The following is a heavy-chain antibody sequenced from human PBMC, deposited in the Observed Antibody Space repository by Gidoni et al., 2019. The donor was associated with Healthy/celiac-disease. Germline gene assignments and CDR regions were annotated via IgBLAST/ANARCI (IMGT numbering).Heavy chain of an antibody. Sequence: EVQLVESGGGLVQPGGSLRLSCAASGFTFRSYWMSWVRQAPGKGLEWVANIKQDGSEKYYVDSVKGRFTISRDNAKNSLYLQMNSLRAEDTAVYYCARGDEWTTVTTGYFDYWGQGTLVTVSS. J-gene: IGHJ4*02. V-gene: IGHV3-7*05. CDR1: GFTFRSYW. CDR2: IKQDGSEK. D-gene: IGHD4-17*01. CDR3: ARGDEWTTVTTGYFDY.